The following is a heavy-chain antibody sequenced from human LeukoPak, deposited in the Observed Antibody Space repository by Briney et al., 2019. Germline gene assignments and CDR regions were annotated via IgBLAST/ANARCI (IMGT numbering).Heavy chain of an antibody. CDR2: ISGGGGYI. CDR3: VGGPIAAAGEDY. D-gene: IGHD6-13*01. V-gene: IGHV3-21*01. J-gene: IGHJ4*02. Sequence: TGGSLRLSCAASGFTFSSYSMNWVRQAPGKGLEWVSSISGGGGYIYYADSVKGRFTISRDNAKNSLYLQMNSLRAEDTAVYYCVGGPIAAAGEDYWGQGILVTVSS. CDR1: GFTFSSYS.